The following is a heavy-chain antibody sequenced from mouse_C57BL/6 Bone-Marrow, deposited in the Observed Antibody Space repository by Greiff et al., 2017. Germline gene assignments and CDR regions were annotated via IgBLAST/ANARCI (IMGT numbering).Heavy chain of an antibody. D-gene: IGHD2-4*01. CDR2: ILPGSGST. V-gene: IGHV1-9*01. J-gene: IGHJ3*01. CDR1: GYTFTGSW. CDR3: ASPYDYDAFSWFAY. Sequence: QVQLQQSGAELMKPGASVKLSCTATGYTFTGSWLEWVKQRPGHGPEWIGEILPGSGSTNYNEKFKGKATFTADTSSNTAYMQLSSLTTEDSAIYYCASPYDYDAFSWFAYWGQGTLVTVSA.